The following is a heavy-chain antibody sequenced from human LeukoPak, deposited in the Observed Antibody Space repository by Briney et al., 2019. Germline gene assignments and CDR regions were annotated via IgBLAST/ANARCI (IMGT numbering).Heavy chain of an antibody. Sequence: PSETLSLTCTVSGGSISSYSYYWGWIRQPPGKGLEWIGSIHYTGSTYYDPSLKSRITISVDTSRNQFSLKLTSVTAADTAVYYCASSTLYSSSFDYWGQGTLVTVSS. V-gene: IGHV4-39*07. CDR2: IHYTGST. D-gene: IGHD6-13*01. CDR1: GGSISSYSYY. CDR3: ASSTLYSSSFDY. J-gene: IGHJ4*02.